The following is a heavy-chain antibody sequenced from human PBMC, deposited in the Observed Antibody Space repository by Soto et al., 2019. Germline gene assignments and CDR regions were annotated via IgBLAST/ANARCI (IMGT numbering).Heavy chain of an antibody. D-gene: IGHD6-13*01. CDR1: GDSVSSTYW. V-gene: IGHV4-4*02. CDR3: ARSEAAAGDFDY. Sequence: TLSLTCTVSGDSVSSTYWWNWVRQPPGKGLEWIGEISHSETTDYSPSLKSRVTISVDKSKNQFSLKLSSVTAADTAVYYCARSEAAAGDFDYWGQGALVTVSS. CDR2: ISHSETT. J-gene: IGHJ4*02.